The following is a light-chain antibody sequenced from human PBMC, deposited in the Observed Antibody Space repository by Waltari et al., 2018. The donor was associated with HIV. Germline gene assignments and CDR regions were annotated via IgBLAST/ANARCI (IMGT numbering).Light chain of an antibody. CDR2: EVS. Sequence: QSALTQPASVSGSPGQPITISCTGTSSNVGSYNLVSWYQQHPGIAPKLMIYEVSKRPSGVSNRFSGSKSGNTASLTISGLQAEDEADYYCCSYTGTNPFLLFGGGTKLTVL. CDR1: SSNVGSYNL. CDR3: CSYTGTNPFLL. J-gene: IGLJ2*01. V-gene: IGLV2-23*02.